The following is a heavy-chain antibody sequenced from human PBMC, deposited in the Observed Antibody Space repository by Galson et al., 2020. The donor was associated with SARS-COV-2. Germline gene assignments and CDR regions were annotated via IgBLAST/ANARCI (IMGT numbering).Heavy chain of an antibody. CDR2: MYYSGST. V-gene: IGHV4-59*01. CDR1: GGTITSYY. Sequence: ETSETLSLTCTVSGGTITSYYWSWIRQPPGKGLEWIAYMYYSGSTNYNPSLKSRVTISVDTAKNQFSLQLSSVTAADTAVYYCARGGSSTNLGDRWGQGTLVTVSS. CDR3: ARGGSSTNLGDR. J-gene: IGHJ5*02. D-gene: IGHD6-13*01.